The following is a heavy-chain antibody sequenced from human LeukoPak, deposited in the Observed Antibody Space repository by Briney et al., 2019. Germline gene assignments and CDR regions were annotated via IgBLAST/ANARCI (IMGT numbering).Heavy chain of an antibody. CDR1: GFTVSSNY. CDR3: ARGVVRGVPFHGDV. D-gene: IGHD3-10*01. J-gene: IGHJ6*02. V-gene: IGHV3-53*01. Sequence: GGSLRLSCAASGFTVSSNYMSWVRQAPGKGLEWVSVLYSGGSTYYADSVKGRFTISRDNSNNTLYLQMNSLRAEDTAIYYCARGVVRGVPFHGDVRGQGTTVTVSS. CDR2: LYSGGST.